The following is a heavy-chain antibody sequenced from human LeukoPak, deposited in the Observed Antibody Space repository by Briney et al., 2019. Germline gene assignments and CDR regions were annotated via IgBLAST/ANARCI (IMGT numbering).Heavy chain of an antibody. CDR2: ISGSGGST. J-gene: IGHJ6*03. D-gene: IGHD6-13*01. CDR3: AREGIRAGDTLLYYYMDV. CDR1: GFTFSSYA. Sequence: GGSLRLSCAASGFTFSSYAMSWVRQAPGKGLEWVSAISGSGGSTYYADSVKGRFTISRDNAKNSLELQMNSLRAEDTAVYYCAREGIRAGDTLLYYYMDVWGKGTTVTVSS. V-gene: IGHV3-23*01.